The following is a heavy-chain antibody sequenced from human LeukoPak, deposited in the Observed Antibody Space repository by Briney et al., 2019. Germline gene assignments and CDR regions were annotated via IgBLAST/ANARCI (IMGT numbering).Heavy chain of an antibody. CDR3: ASEGGNWNDASDINDY. CDR2: ISSSGSTI. J-gene: IGHJ4*02. CDR1: GFTFSDYY. Sequence: PGGSLRLSCAASGFTFSDYYMSWIRQAPGKGLEWGSYISSSGSTIYYADSVKGRFTISRDNAKNSLYLQMNSLRAEDTAVYYCASEGGNWNDASDINDYWGQGTLVTVSS. D-gene: IGHD1-20*01. V-gene: IGHV3-11*01.